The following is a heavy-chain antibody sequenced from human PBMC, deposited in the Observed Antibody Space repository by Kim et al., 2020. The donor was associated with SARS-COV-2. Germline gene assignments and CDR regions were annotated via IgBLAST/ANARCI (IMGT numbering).Heavy chain of an antibody. Sequence: GGSLRLSCAASGFTFDDYAMHWVRQAPGKGLEWVSGISWNSGSIGYADSVKGRFTISRDNAKNSLYLQMNSLRAEDTALYYCASRSSSPYYYGMDVWGQGTTVTVSS. J-gene: IGHJ6*02. CDR2: ISWNSGSI. CDR3: ASRSSSPYYYGMDV. CDR1: GFTFDDYA. V-gene: IGHV3-9*01.